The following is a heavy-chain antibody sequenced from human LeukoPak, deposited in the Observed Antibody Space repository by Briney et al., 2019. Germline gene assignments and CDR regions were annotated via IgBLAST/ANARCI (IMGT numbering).Heavy chain of an antibody. D-gene: IGHD6-13*01. Sequence: SETLSLTCAVYGGSFSGYYWSWIRQPPGKGLEWIGEINHSGSTNYNPSLKSRVTISVDTSKNQFSLKLSSVTAADTAVYYCARFIAAAGTHWFGPWGQGTLVTVSS. J-gene: IGHJ5*02. CDR1: GGSFSGYY. CDR3: ARFIAAAGTHWFGP. CDR2: INHSGST. V-gene: IGHV4-34*01.